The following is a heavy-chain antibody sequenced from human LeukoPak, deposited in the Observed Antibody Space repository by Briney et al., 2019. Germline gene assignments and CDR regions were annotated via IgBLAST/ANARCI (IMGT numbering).Heavy chain of an antibody. Sequence: PSKTLSLTCTVSGGSISSGSYYWSWIRQPAGKGLEWIGRIYTSGSTNYNPSLKSRVTISVDTSKNQFSLKLSSVTAADTAVYYCARHGKRYYYYYYYMDVWGKGTTVTVSS. CDR3: ARHGKRYYYYYYYMDV. V-gene: IGHV4-61*02. CDR1: GGSISSGSYY. J-gene: IGHJ6*03. CDR2: IYTSGST.